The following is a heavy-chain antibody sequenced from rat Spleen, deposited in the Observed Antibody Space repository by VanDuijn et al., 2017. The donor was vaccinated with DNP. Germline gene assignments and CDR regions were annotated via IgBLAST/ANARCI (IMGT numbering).Heavy chain of an antibody. J-gene: IGHJ1*01. Sequence: EVQLVESGGGLVQPGRSLKLSCAASGFTFSDYYMAWVRQAPTKGLEWVTYITYDGGGTYYRDSVKGRFTISRDNAKSTLYLQMNSLRSEDMATYYCARRGYNNAWYLDFWGPGTMVIVSS. CDR1: GFTFSDYY. V-gene: IGHV5-22*01. CDR2: ITYDGGGT. CDR3: ARRGYNNAWYLDF. D-gene: IGHD1-10*01.